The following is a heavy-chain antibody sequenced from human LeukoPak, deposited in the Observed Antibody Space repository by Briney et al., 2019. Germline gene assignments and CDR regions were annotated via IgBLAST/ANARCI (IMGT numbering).Heavy chain of an antibody. Sequence: EASVKLSCKASGYTFTSYAISWVRQAPGQGLEWMGWISAYNGNTNYAQKLQGRVTMTTDTSTSTAYLELRSLRSDDTAVYYCARAVGGEPSDYWGQGTLVTVSS. CDR1: GYTFTSYA. V-gene: IGHV1-18*01. CDR3: ARAVGGEPSDY. CDR2: ISAYNGNT. J-gene: IGHJ4*02. D-gene: IGHD1-14*01.